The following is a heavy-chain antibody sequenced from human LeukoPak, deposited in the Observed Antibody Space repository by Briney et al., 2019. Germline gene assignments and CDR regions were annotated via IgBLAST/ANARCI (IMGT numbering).Heavy chain of an antibody. CDR2: ISYDGSNK. CDR1: GFTFSSYA. J-gene: IGHJ5*02. CDR3: ARVRAPT. Sequence: GGSLRLSCAASGFTFSSYAMHWVRQAPGKGLEWVAVISYDGSNKYYADSVKGRFTISRDNAKNSVYLQMNNLRAEDTAVYYCARVRAPTWGQGTLVTVSS. V-gene: IGHV3-30*04.